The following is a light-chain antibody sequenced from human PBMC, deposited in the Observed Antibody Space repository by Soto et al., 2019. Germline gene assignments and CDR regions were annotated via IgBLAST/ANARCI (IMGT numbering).Light chain of an antibody. Sequence: DIHMTQSPSTLSASVGDRVTITCRASQSISSWLVWYQQKPGKAPKLLIYKTSSLETGVPSRFSGGGSGTEFTLTISSLQPDDFATYYCQHYKDYSWTFGQGTKVEVK. CDR3: QHYKDYSWT. CDR1: QSISSW. CDR2: KTS. V-gene: IGKV1-5*03. J-gene: IGKJ1*01.